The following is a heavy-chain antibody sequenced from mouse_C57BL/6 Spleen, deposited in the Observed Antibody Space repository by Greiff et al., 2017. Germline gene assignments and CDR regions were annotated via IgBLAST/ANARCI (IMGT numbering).Heavy chain of an antibody. D-gene: IGHD1-1*01. CDR3: TITTVVATAWFAY. V-gene: IGHV14-4*01. J-gene: IGHJ3*01. Sequence: EVQLQESGAELVRPGASVKLSCTASGFNIKDDYMHWVKQRPEQGLEWIGWIDPENGDTEYASKFQGKATITADTSSNTAYLQRSSLTSEDTAVYDWTITTVVATAWFAYWGQVTLVTVSA. CDR1: GFNIKDDY. CDR2: IDPENGDT.